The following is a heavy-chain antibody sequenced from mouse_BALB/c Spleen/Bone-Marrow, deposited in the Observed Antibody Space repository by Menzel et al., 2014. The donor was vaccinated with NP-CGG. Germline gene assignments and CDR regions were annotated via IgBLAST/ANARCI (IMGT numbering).Heavy chain of an antibody. D-gene: IGHD4-1*01. Sequence: DVKLVESGGGLVQPGGFRKLSCAASGFIFSSFGMHWVRQAPEKGLEWVAYISSGSSTIFYADTVKGRFTISRDNPRNTLFLQMTSLRSEDTTMYYCTRGGNWDDFDYWGQGTTLTVSS. CDR2: ISSGSSTI. CDR3: TRGGNWDDFDY. CDR1: GFIFSSFG. J-gene: IGHJ2*01. V-gene: IGHV5-17*02.